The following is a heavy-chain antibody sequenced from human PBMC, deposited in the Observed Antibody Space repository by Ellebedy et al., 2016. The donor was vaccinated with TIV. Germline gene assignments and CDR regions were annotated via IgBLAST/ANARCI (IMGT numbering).Heavy chain of an antibody. CDR3: SRDVGDLVSSIWYDALDI. Sequence: GESLKISCAASGFSFSNYWMTWVRQAPGKGLEWVANLKTDGSEKNFVDSVKGRFTISRDNAEHSLSLQMNSLRAEDTALYYCSRDVGDLVSSIWYDALDIWGQGTMVTVSS. CDR1: GFSFSNYW. J-gene: IGHJ3*02. V-gene: IGHV3-7*01. CDR2: LKTDGSEK. D-gene: IGHD6-13*01.